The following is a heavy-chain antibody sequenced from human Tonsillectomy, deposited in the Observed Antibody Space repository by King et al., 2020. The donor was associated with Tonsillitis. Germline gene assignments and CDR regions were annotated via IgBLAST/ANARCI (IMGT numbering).Heavy chain of an antibody. CDR3: AGDTYYYDISGYYPHYGMDV. Sequence: VQLQQWGAGLLKPSETLSLTCAVYGGSFSGYHWSWIRQPPGKALEWIGEINHSGSTNYNPSLKSRVTISLDTSKNQFSLKLSSLTAADTAVYYCAGDTYYYDISGYYPHYGMDVWGHGTTVTVSS. V-gene: IGHV4-34*01. CDR1: GGSFSGYH. D-gene: IGHD3-22*01. CDR2: INHSGST. J-gene: IGHJ6*02.